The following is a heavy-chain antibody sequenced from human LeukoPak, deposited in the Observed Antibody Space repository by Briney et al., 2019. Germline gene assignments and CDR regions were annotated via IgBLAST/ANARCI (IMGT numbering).Heavy chain of an antibody. V-gene: IGHV4-39*01. CDR1: GGSISSYY. Sequence: PSETLSLTCTVSGGSISSYYWGWIRQPPGKGLEWIGSIYYSGSTYYNPSLKSRVTISVDTSKNQFSLKLSSVTAADTAVYYCARHRFQNCGGDCRNWYFDLWGRGTLVTVSS. CDR2: IYYSGST. J-gene: IGHJ2*01. CDR3: ARHRFQNCGGDCRNWYFDL. D-gene: IGHD2-21*02.